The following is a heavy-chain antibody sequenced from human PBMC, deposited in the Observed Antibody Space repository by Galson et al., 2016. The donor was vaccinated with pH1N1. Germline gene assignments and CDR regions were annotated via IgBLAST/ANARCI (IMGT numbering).Heavy chain of an antibody. J-gene: IGHJ5*02. CDR3: ARIIRYSSGLDP. CDR2: INPENGDT. CDR1: GYTFTGHY. Sequence: KVSCKASGYTFTGHYMHWVRQAPGRGLEWMGWINPENGDTKYAQKFQDRVTMTRDTSNSTAYMEVNRLTSDDTAVYYCARIIRYSSGLDPWGQGTLVTVSS. V-gene: IGHV1-2*02. D-gene: IGHD2-21*01.